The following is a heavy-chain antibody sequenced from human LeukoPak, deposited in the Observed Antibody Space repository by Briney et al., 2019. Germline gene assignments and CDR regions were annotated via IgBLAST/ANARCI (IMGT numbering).Heavy chain of an antibody. CDR1: GFTFSSYA. Sequence: GGSLRLSCAASGFTFSSYAMHWVRQAPGKGLEYVSAISSNGGSTYYANSVKGRFTISRDNPKNTLYLQMGSLRAEDMAVYYCATNSGSYYRTDYWGQGTLVTVSS. D-gene: IGHD1-26*01. V-gene: IGHV3-64*01. CDR2: ISSNGGST. CDR3: ATNSGSYYRTDY. J-gene: IGHJ4*02.